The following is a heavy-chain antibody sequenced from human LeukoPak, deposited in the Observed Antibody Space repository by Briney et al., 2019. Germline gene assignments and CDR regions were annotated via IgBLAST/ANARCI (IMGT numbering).Heavy chain of an antibody. D-gene: IGHD3-3*01. CDR3: ARDRGRHYDFWSGYYKDAFDI. CDR1: GFTFSSYA. V-gene: IGHV3-23*01. CDR2: ISGSGGST. Sequence: PGGSLRLSCAASGFTFSSYAMSWVRQAPGKGLEWVSAISGSGGSTYYADSVKGRFTISRDNSKNTLYLQMNSLRAEDTAVYYCARDRGRHYDFWSGYYKDAFDIWGQGTMVTVSS. J-gene: IGHJ3*02.